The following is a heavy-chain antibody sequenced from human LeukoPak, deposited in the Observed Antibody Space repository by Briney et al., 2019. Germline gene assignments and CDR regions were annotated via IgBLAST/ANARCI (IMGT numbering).Heavy chain of an antibody. Sequence: SETLSLTCAVSGGSFSGYYWSWIRQPPGKGLEWIGEINHSGSTNYNPSLKSRITISVDTSKNQFSLKLSSVTAADTPVYYCARDSTTVTLPFFDYWGQGTLVTVSS. CDR3: ARDSTTVTLPFFDY. V-gene: IGHV4-34*01. CDR1: GGSFSGYY. J-gene: IGHJ4*02. D-gene: IGHD4-17*01. CDR2: INHSGST.